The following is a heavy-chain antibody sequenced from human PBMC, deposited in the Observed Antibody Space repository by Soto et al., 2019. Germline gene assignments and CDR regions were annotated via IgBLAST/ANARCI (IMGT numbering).Heavy chain of an antibody. Sequence: QVQLVQSGAEVKKPGSSVKVSCKASGGTFSSYAISWVRQAPGQGLEWMGGIIPIFGTANYAQKFQGRVTITADESTSTAYMEQSSLRYEDTDVYYCARDWGLSSAMVHYGMDVWGQGTTVTVSS. D-gene: IGHD5-18*01. CDR1: GGTFSSYA. J-gene: IGHJ6*02. CDR2: IIPIFGTA. CDR3: ARDWGLSSAMVHYGMDV. V-gene: IGHV1-69*01.